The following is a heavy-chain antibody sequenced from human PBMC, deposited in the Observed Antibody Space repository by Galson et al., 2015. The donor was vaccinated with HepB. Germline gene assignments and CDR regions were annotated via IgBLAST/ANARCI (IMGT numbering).Heavy chain of an antibody. D-gene: IGHD3-22*01. CDR3: ARGALITMIVVVPWLYFDY. CDR2: IKQDVSEK. J-gene: IGHJ4*02. V-gene: IGHV3-7*04. Sequence: SLRLSCAASGFTFSSYWMSWVRQAPGKGLEWVANIKQDVSEKYYVDSVKGRFTISRDNAKNSLYLQMNSLRAEDTAVYYCARGALITMIVVVPWLYFDYCFQGTLVTVSS. CDR1: GFTFSSYW.